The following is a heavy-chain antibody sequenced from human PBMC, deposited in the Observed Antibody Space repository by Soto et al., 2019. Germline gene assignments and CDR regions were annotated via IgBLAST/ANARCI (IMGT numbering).Heavy chain of an antibody. CDR1: GYSFTSYW. Sequence: GESLKISCKGSGYSFTSYWIGWVRQMPGKGLGWMGIIYPGDSDTRYSPPFQGQVTISXDXXXXTXYXQXXXLKAXDTAMYYCARLIVGATNGMDVWGQGTTVTVSS. CDR2: IYPGDSDT. CDR3: ARLIVGATNGMDV. J-gene: IGHJ6*02. V-gene: IGHV5-51*01. D-gene: IGHD1-26*01.